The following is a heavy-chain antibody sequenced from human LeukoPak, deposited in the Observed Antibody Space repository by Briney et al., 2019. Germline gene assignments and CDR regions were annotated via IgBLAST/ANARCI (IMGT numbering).Heavy chain of an antibody. CDR3: ARVRGQLWPPDY. J-gene: IGHJ4*02. D-gene: IGHD2-21*01. CDR2: FYHGGIP. V-gene: IGHV4-59*01. Sequence: SETLSLTCSVSGASIRSFYWSWIRQSPGKGLEWIGYFYHGGIPHYNPSLESRVTISIDTSKSQFSLNLRSVTAADTAIYYCARVRGQLWPPDYWGQGTLVAVSS. CDR1: GASIRSFY.